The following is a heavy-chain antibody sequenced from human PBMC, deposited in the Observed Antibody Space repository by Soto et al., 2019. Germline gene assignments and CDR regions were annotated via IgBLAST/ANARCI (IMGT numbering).Heavy chain of an antibody. CDR2: ISYDGSNK. J-gene: IGHJ4*02. D-gene: IGHD6-13*01. CDR1: GFTFSSYA. CDR3: ARDGGGKAAADY. Sequence: QVQLVESGGGVVQPGRSLRLSCAASGFTFSSYAMHWVRQAPGKGLEWVAVISYDGSNKYYSDSVKGRFTISRDNSKNTLYLQMNSLRAEDTAVYYCARDGGGKAAADYWGQGTLVTVSS. V-gene: IGHV3-30-3*01.